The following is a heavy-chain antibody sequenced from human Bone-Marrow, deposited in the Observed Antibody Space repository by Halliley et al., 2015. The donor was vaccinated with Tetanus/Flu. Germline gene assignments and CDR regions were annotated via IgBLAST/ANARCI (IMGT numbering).Heavy chain of an antibody. D-gene: IGHD6-25*01. CDR3: AGDSGSRNWFDS. CDR2: VFHSGSP. Sequence: WFGYVFHSGSPNSNPSPKSRVTISVDTSNNQFSLGLSSVTAADTAVYYCAGDSGSRNWFDSWGQGKMVIVSS. V-gene: IGHV4-59*01. J-gene: IGHJ5*01.